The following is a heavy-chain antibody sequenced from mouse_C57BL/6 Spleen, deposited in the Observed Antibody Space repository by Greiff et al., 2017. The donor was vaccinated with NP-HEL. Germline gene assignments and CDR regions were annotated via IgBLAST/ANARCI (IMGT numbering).Heavy chain of an antibody. Sequence: EVQLQQSGPELVKPGASVKISCKASGYSFTGYYMNWVKQSPEKSLEWIGEINPSTGGTTSNQKFKAKATLTVDKSSSTAYMQLKSLTSEDSAVYYCARSPYGYDGAWFAYWGQGTLVTVSA. V-gene: IGHV1-42*01. J-gene: IGHJ3*01. CDR2: INPSTGGT. CDR3: ARSPYGYDGAWFAY. CDR1: GYSFTGYY. D-gene: IGHD2-2*01.